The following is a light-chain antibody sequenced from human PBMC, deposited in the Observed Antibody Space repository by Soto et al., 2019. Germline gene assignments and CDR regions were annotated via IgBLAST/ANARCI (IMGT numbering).Light chain of an antibody. CDR1: SSDVGAYNY. CDR2: EVT. Sequence: QSALTQPASVSGSPGQSITISCTGTSSDVGAYNYVSWYQQHPGKTPKLMIYEVTNRPSGVSARFSGSKSGNTASLTISGLQAEDEADYYCSSFTVSSTYVFGGGTKVTVL. CDR3: SSFTVSSTYV. J-gene: IGLJ1*01. V-gene: IGLV2-14*01.